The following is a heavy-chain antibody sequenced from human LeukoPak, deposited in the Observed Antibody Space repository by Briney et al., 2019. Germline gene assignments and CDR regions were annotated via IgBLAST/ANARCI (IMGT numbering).Heavy chain of an antibody. CDR3: AKVRAPLWGKDY. D-gene: IGHD3-16*01. V-gene: IGHV3-11*04. Sequence: TGGSLRLSCAASGFTFSDYYMSWIRQAPGKGLEWVSYISSSGSTIYYADSVKGRFTISRDNAKNSLYLQMNSLRAEDTAVYYCAKVRAPLWGKDYWGQGTLVTVSS. CDR2: ISSSGSTI. J-gene: IGHJ4*02. CDR1: GFTFSDYY.